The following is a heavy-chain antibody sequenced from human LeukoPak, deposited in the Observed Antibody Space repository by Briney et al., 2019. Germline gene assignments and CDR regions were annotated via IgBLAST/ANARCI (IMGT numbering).Heavy chain of an antibody. J-gene: IGHJ5*02. CDR1: GVSISSYY. CDR3: ARDRGGTSLNWFDP. D-gene: IGHD2-2*01. V-gene: IGHV4-4*07. Sequence: PSETLSLTCTVSGVSISSYYWSWIRQPAGKGLEWIGRIYTSGSTNYNPSLKSRVTMSVDTSKNQFSLKLSSVTAADTAVYYCARDRGGTSLNWFDPWGQGTLVTVSS. CDR2: IYTSGST.